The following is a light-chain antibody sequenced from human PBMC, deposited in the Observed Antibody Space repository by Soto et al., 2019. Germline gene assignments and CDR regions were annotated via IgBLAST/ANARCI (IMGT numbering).Light chain of an antibody. V-gene: IGKV3-20*01. J-gene: IGKJ1*01. CDR1: QSVRSGY. Sequence: EIVLTHSRGTLSESRRHGATLSCRASQSVRSGYLAWYQQKPGQATRLLIYSASRRATGIPDRFSGSWCGTDFTLSSSRQEAEDSAVYWCQHYGTSPTVGQGTKVEIK. CDR3: QHYGTSPT. CDR2: SAS.